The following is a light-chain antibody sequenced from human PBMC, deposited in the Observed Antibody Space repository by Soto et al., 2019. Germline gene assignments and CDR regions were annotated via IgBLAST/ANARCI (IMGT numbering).Light chain of an antibody. V-gene: IGLV2-14*01. CDR1: DSDVGAYNF. CDR3: SSYTSTTTEYI. Sequence: QSALTQPASVSGSPGQSITISCTGTDSDVGAYNFVSWFQQHPGKAPKLILYEVNNRPSGVSNRFSGSKSGNTASLTISGLQAEDEGDYYCSSYTSTTTEYIFGTGTKVTVL. J-gene: IGLJ1*01. CDR2: EVN.